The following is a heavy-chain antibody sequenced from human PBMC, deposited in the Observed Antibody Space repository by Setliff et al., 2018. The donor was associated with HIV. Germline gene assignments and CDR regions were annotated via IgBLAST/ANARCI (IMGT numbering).Heavy chain of an antibody. V-gene: IGHV4-38-2*02. CDR1: GSFITSGYY. J-gene: IGHJ4*02. D-gene: IGHD6-6*01. CDR3: SREYTSSSGIDLWGQARIDF. Sequence: SETLSLTCDVSGSFITSGYYWCWVRQPPGKGLEWIGTVYQSGTTYFNQSLEERLSMSVDTTMNQFSLEVRSVTAADTAIYYCSREYTSSSGIDLWGQARIDFWGQGIPVTVSS. CDR2: VYQSGTT.